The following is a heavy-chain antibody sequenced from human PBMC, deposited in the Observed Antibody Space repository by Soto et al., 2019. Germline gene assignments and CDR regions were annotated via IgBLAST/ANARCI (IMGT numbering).Heavy chain of an antibody. CDR1: GGSISSYY. V-gene: IGHV4-59*08. CDR2: IYYSGST. CDR3: ARAKAPLYSSSWYWFDP. J-gene: IGHJ5*02. D-gene: IGHD6-13*01. Sequence: PSETLSVTCTVSGGSISSYYWSWSRQPPWKGLEWIGYIYYSGSTNYNPSLKSRVTISVDTSKNQFSLKLSSVTAADTAVYYCARAKAPLYSSSWYWFDPWGQGTLVTVSS.